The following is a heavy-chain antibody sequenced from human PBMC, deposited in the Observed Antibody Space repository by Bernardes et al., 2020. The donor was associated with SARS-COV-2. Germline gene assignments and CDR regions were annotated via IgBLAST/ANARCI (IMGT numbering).Heavy chain of an antibody. D-gene: IGHD2-2*01. CDR1: GFTFSSYG. Sequence: GGSLRLSCAASGFTFSSYGMHWVRQAPGKGLEWVAVIWYDGSNKYYADSVKGRFTISRDNSKNTLYLQMNSLRAEDTAVYYCARDLVVPAIYYGMDVWGQGTTVTVSS. V-gene: IGHV3-33*01. CDR3: ARDLVVPAIYYGMDV. J-gene: IGHJ6*02. CDR2: IWYDGSNK.